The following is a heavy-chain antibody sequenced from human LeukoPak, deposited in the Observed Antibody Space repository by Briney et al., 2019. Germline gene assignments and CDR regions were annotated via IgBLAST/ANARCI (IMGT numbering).Heavy chain of an antibody. CDR2: IYHSGGT. CDR3: ARVRYYDSSGYYYGFDY. Sequence: SETLSLTCTVSGGSISSGGYYWSWIRQPPGKGLEWIGYIYHSGGTYYNPSLKSRVTISVDTSKNQFSLKLSSVTAADTAVYYCARVRYYDSSGYYYGFDYWGQGTLVTVSS. D-gene: IGHD3-22*01. V-gene: IGHV4-30-2*01. J-gene: IGHJ4*02. CDR1: GGSISSGGYY.